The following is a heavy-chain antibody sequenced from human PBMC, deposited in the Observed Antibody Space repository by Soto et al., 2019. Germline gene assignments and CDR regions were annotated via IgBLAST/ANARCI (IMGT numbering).Heavy chain of an antibody. J-gene: IGHJ4*02. CDR3: ARTGDGHHDFLDY. D-gene: IGHD1-1*01. CDR1: GFTFSSYW. CDR2: INQDGNED. Sequence: GGSLRLSCAASGFTFSSYWMNWVRQAPGKGLEWEANINQDGNEDNLLDSVKGRSTISRDNAKNSLFLQMNSLRVDDTAVYYCARTGDGHHDFLDYWGQGALVTVSS. V-gene: IGHV3-7*01.